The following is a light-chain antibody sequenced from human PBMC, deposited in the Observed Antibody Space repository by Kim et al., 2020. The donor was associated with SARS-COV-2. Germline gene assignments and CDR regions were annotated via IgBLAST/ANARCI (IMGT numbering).Light chain of an antibody. Sequence: SPGERASLSCRASQTSRSNYLAWYQQKPGQAPRLLIYTASNGATGIPDRFSGSGSGTDFTLTISRLEPEDFAVYYCQQYCSSPRTFGQGTKVDIK. CDR1: QTSRSNY. CDR2: TAS. CDR3: QQYCSSPRT. J-gene: IGKJ1*01. V-gene: IGKV3-20*01.